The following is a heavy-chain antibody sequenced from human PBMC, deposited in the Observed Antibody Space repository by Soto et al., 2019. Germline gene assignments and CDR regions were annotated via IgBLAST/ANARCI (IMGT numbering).Heavy chain of an antibody. V-gene: IGHV4-39*01. CDR3: ARLEGLATISYYFDF. Sequence: QLQLQESGPGLVKPSETLSLTCSVSDDSINSDKYYWGWIRQPPGKGLEWIGSIYYRGNAYYNPSLKTRVTRSLDKSRSQFSLKLNSVTAADSAVYFCARLEGLATISYYFDFWGPGALVTVSS. CDR2: IYYRGNA. CDR1: DDSINSDKYY. J-gene: IGHJ4*02. D-gene: IGHD3-9*01.